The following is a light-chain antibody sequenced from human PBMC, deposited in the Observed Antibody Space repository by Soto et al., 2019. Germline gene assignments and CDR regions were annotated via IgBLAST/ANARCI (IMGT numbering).Light chain of an antibody. J-gene: IGLJ2*01. CDR1: SSNIGRNY. Sequence: QSVLTQPPSASGTPEQRVTISCSGSSSNIGRNYVFWYQQVPGAAPKLLIYHNNQRPSGVPDRFSGSKSGTSASLAISGLRSEDEADYYCATWDDSLLSVVFGGGTKLTVL. CDR2: HNN. V-gene: IGLV1-47*02. CDR3: ATWDDSLLSVV.